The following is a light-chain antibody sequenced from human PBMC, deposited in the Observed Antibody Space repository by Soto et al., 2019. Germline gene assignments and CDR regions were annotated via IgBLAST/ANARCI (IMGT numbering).Light chain of an antibody. J-gene: IGKJ4*01. V-gene: IGKV3-15*01. CDR3: QQFNSWLLT. CDR2: DAS. Sequence: DIVMTQSPATLSVAPGERATLSCRASQNIRTNLAWYQQKPGQPPRLLIYDASTRAAGIPARFIGSGSGTEFTLTISSLQSEDFAIYYCQQFNSWLLTFGGGTRWIS. CDR1: QNIRTN.